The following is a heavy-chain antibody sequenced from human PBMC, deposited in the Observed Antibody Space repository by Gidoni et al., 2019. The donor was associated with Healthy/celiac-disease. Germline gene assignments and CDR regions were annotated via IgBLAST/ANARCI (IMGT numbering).Heavy chain of an antibody. CDR3: AKGNTPTVTTSAFDI. D-gene: IGHD4-17*01. CDR1: GFTFDYYI. Sequence: EVQLLESGGVVVQPGGSLRLSCAASGFTFDYYIMHWVRQAPGKGLEWVPLISWDGGSTYYADSVKGRFTISRDNSKNSLYLQMNSLRTEDTALYYCAKGNTPTVTTSAFDIWGQGTMVTVSS. J-gene: IGHJ3*02. CDR2: ISWDGGST. V-gene: IGHV3-43*01.